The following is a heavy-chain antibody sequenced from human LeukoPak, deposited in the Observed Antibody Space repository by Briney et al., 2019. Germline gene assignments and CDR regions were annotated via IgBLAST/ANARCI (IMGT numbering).Heavy chain of an antibody. V-gene: IGHV3-23*01. D-gene: IGHD2-21*01. CDR3: AKAPVTTCRGAYCYPFDY. J-gene: IGHJ4*02. CDR2: ISDSGNT. Sequence: GGSLRLSCAASGFTLSSYAMSWVRQAPGKGLEWVSAISDSGNTYHADFVKGRFTISRDSSKNTLFLQMNRLRPEDAAVYYCAKAPVTTCRGAYCYPFDYWGQGTLVTVSS. CDR1: GFTLSSYA.